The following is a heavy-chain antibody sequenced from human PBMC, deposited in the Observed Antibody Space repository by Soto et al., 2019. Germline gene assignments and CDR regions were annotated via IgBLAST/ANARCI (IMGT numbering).Heavy chain of an antibody. CDR1: GFTFSDSV. V-gene: IGHV3-23*01. CDR3: VKWHTSNFDTLPFTGFDF. CDR2: MSGDGRT. D-gene: IGHD3-22*01. J-gene: IGHJ4*02. Sequence: VGSLRLSCVGSGFTFSDSVMAWVRQAPGKGLEWLSVMSGDGRTRYALSVTGRFTISRDNSKNTLYLQMRSLRAEDAAAYYCVKWHTSNFDTLPFTGFDFWGQGTQVTVSS.